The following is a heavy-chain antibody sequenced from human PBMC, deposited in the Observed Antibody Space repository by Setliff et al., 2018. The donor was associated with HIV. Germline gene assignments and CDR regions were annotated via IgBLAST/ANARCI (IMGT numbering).Heavy chain of an antibody. CDR3: ARGRQIGVEGAGGFDI. CDR2: IHYSGSP. D-gene: IGHD1-26*01. V-gene: IGHV4-31*03. CDR1: GGSISSGGYY. Sequence: SETLSLTCSVSGGSISSGGYYWSWIRQRPGKGLDWIGYIHYSGSPYYNPSLESRVSISLDTSKNTFSLNVTSLTAADTAVYYCARGRQIGVEGAGGFDIWGQGTVVTVSS. J-gene: IGHJ3*02.